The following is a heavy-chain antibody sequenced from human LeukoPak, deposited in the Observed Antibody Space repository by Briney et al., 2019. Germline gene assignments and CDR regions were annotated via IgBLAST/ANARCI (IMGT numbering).Heavy chain of an antibody. V-gene: IGHV3-64*01. J-gene: IGHJ4*02. CDR3: ARDDRGF. CDR2: ISSNGGST. Sequence: SGGSLRLSCAASGFTFSSYAMHWVRQAPGKGLKYVSAISSNGGSTYYANSVKGRFTISRDNSKNTLYLRMGSLRAEDMAVYYCARDDRGFWGQGTLVTVSS. CDR1: GFTFSSYA.